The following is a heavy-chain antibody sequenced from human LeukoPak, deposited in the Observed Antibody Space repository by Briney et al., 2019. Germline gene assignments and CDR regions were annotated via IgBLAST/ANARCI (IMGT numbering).Heavy chain of an antibody. CDR2: IKQDGSEK. Sequence: GGSLRLSCAASGFTFSSYWMSWVRQAPGKGLEWVANIKQDGSEKYYVDSVKGRFTVSRDNAKNSLYLQMNSLRAEDTAVYYCARDRGFMITFGGVIVIPGGIDYWGQGTLVTVSS. D-gene: IGHD3-16*02. CDR3: ARDRGFMITFGGVIVIPGGIDY. J-gene: IGHJ4*02. V-gene: IGHV3-7*01. CDR1: GFTFSSYW.